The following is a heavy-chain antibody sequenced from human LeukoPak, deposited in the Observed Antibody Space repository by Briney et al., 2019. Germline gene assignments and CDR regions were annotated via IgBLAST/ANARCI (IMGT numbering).Heavy chain of an antibody. CDR3: ALYRRESPPEHGMDV. CDR2: INPNSGGT. V-gene: IGHV1-2*02. CDR1: GYTFTGYY. Sequence: ASVKVSCKASGYTFTGYYMHWVRQAPGQGLEWMGWINPNSGGTNYAQKFQGRVTMTRDTSISTAYMELSRLRSDDTAVYYCALYRRESPPEHGMDVWGQGTTVTVSS. D-gene: IGHD1-14*01. J-gene: IGHJ6*02.